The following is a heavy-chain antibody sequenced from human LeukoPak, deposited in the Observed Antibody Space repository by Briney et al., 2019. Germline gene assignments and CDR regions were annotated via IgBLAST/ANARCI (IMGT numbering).Heavy chain of an antibody. D-gene: IGHD3-22*01. CDR3: ARRAGDYSHPYDY. CDR2: ISGSGGST. J-gene: IGHJ4*02. Sequence: GGSLRLSCAASGFTFSSYGMSWVRQAPGKGLEWVSAISGSGGSTYYADSVKGRFTISRDNSKNTLYLQMNSLGAEDTAVYYCARRAGDYSHPYDYWGQGTLVTVSS. CDR1: GFTFSSYG. V-gene: IGHV3-23*01.